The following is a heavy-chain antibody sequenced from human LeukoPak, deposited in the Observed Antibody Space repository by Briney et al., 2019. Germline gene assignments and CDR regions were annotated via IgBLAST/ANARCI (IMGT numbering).Heavy chain of an antibody. J-gene: IGHJ6*02. Sequence: PGGSLRLSCAASGLTFSSYDMHWVRQAPGKGLEWVSSISSSSSYIYYADSVKGRFTISRDNAKNSLYLQMNSLRAEDTAVYYCARAKVAYGMDVWGQGTTVTVSS. D-gene: IGHD5-12*01. CDR1: GLTFSSYD. CDR3: ARAKVAYGMDV. V-gene: IGHV3-21*01. CDR2: ISSSSSYI.